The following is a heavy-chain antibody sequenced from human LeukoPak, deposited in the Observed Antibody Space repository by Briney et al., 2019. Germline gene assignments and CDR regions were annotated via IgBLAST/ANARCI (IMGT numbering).Heavy chain of an antibody. Sequence: SVKVSCKASGGTFSSYAISWVRQAPGQGLEWMGRIIPILGIAHYAQKFQGRVTITADKSTSTAYMELSSLRSEDTAVYYCARTSGYYYDSIVYWGQGTLVTVSS. CDR1: GGTFSSYA. V-gene: IGHV1-69*04. CDR3: ARTSGYYYDSIVY. J-gene: IGHJ4*02. D-gene: IGHD3-22*01. CDR2: IIPILGIA.